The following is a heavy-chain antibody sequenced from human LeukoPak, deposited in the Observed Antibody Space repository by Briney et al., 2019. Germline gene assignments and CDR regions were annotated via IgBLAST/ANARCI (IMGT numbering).Heavy chain of an antibody. D-gene: IGHD6-19*01. J-gene: IGHJ4*02. CDR3: ARAHPSGWFYFDY. Sequence: GGSLRLSCAASGFTFSSYSMNWVRQAPGKGLEWVSSISSSGSTIYYADSVKGRFTISRDNAKNSLYLQMNSLRAEDTAVYYCARAHPSGWFYFDYWGQGTLVTVSS. V-gene: IGHV3-48*01. CDR2: ISSSGSTI. CDR1: GFTFSSYS.